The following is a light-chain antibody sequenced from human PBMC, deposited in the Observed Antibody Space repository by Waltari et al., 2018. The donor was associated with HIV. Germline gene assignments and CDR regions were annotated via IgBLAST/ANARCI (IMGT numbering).Light chain of an antibody. J-gene: IGLJ1*01. V-gene: IGLV1-40*01. CDR1: SSNIGSNFD. Sequence: QSVLTQPPSVSGAPGQRVTISCTGSSSNIGSNFDVHWSQLPPRSAPKLLIFATSNRPSGVPDRFSASKSATSASLAISGLQPEDEAEYYCQSFDNSLNGYVFGTGTTVIVL. CDR3: QSFDNSLNGYV. CDR2: ATS.